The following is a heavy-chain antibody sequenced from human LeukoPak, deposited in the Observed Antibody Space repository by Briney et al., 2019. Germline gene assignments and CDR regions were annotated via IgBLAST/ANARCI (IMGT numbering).Heavy chain of an antibody. CDR3: ARVFRGYYFDY. CDR1: GGSLSSYY. J-gene: IGHJ4*02. V-gene: IGHV4-59*01. Sequence: SETLSLTCTVSGGSLSSYYWSWIRQPPGKGLEWIGYIYYSGSTNYNRSLKSRVTISVDTSKNQFSLKLSSVTAADTAVYYCARVFRGYYFDYWGQGTLVTVSS. D-gene: IGHD3-16*01. CDR2: IYYSGST.